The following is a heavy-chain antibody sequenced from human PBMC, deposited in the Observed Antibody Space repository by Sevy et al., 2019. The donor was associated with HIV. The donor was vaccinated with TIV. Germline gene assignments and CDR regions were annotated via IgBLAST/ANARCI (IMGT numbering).Heavy chain of an antibody. Sequence: GGSLRLSCAASGFTFSSYWMSWVRQAPGKGLEWVANIKQDGSEKNYVNSVKGRFTISRDNAKNSLYLQMNSLRADDXXXXXXXXXGVMGSYWGQGTLVTVSS. J-gene: IGHJ4*02. CDR1: GFTFSSYW. D-gene: IGHD3-16*01. CDR2: IKQDGSEK. V-gene: IGHV3-7*01. CDR3: XXXGVMGSY.